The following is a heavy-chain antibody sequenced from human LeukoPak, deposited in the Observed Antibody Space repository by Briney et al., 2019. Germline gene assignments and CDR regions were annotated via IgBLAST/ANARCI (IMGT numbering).Heavy chain of an antibody. D-gene: IGHD2-15*01. CDR1: GFTFSNYY. V-gene: IGHV3-21*01. J-gene: IGHJ4*02. CDR2: ITTTSSYK. CDR3: ARDSRYCSGGSCYYYYFDY. Sequence: GGSLRLSCAASGFTFSNYYMSWVRQAPGKGLEWVSSITTTSSYKYYADSLKGRFTISRDNSKNTLYLQMNSLRAEDTAVYYCARDSRYCSGGSCYYYYFDYWGQGTLVTVSS.